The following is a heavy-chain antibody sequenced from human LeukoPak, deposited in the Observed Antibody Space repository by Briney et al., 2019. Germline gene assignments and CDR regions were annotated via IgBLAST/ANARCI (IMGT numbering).Heavy chain of an antibody. D-gene: IGHD7-27*01. J-gene: IGHJ4*02. Sequence: GGSLRLSCAASGFTFTKAWMSWVRQAPGKGPEWVGRVKSKTDGGTTHYAAPVKGRFTISRDDSQNMVYLQMNSLKTEDTAVYYCTTQWGLDYWGQGTLVTVSS. CDR2: VKSKTDGGTT. CDR3: TTQWGLDY. V-gene: IGHV3-15*01. CDR1: GFTFTKAW.